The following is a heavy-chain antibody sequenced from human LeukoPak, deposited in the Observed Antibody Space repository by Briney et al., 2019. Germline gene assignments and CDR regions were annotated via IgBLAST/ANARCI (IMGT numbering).Heavy chain of an antibody. D-gene: IGHD2-15*01. Sequence: PGGSLRLSCAASGFTFSSYGMHWVRQAPGKGLEWVAVISYDGSNKYYADSVKGRFTISRDNSKNTLYLQMNSLRAEDTAVYYCAKVGYCSGGSCYEIDYWGQGTLVTVSS. V-gene: IGHV3-30*18. CDR2: ISYDGSNK. J-gene: IGHJ4*02. CDR1: GFTFSSYG. CDR3: AKVGYCSGGSCYEIDY.